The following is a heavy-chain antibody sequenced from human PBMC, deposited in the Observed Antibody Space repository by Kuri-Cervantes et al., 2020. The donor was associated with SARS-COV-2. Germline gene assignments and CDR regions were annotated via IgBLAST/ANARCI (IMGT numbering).Heavy chain of an antibody. J-gene: IGHJ6*02. Sequence: GESLKISCAASGFTFSSYGMHWVRQAPGKGLEWVAVIWYDGSNKYYADSVKGRFTISRDNAKNSLYLQMNSLRAEDTAVYYCARDPRGVVNPYYYGMDVWGQGTTVTVSS. CDR2: IWYDGSNK. V-gene: IGHV3-33*08. CDR3: ARDPRGVVNPYYYGMDV. CDR1: GFTFSSYG. D-gene: IGHD3-3*01.